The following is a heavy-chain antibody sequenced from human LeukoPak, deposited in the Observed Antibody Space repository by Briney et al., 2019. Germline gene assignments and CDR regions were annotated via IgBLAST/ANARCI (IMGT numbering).Heavy chain of an antibody. CDR1: GFTFSSYG. Sequence: GGSLRLSCAASGFTFSSYGMSWVRQAPGKGLEWVSAISGSGGSTYYADSVKGRFTISRDNSKNTLYLQMNSLRAEDTAVYYCAKYDSSGNWFDPWGQGTLVTVSS. J-gene: IGHJ5*02. CDR2: ISGSGGST. CDR3: AKYDSSGNWFDP. V-gene: IGHV3-23*01. D-gene: IGHD3-22*01.